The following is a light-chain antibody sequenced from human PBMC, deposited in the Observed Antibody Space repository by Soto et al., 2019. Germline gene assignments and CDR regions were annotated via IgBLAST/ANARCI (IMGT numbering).Light chain of an antibody. V-gene: IGKV1-27*01. J-gene: IGKJ1*01. CDR1: QGISNY. CDR2: AAS. CDR3: QRYNSAPRT. Sequence: DIQMTQSPSSLSASVGDRVTITCRASQGISNYLAWYQQQPGKVPRLLIYAASTLQSGVPSRFSGSGSGTDFALTISSLQPEDVATYYCQRYNSAPRTFGQGTKVEIK.